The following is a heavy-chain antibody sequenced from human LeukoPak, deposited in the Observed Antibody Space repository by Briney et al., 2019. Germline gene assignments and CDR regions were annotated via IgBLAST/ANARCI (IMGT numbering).Heavy chain of an antibody. CDR3: AKDRSSSWALDY. CDR2: MSYDGSNK. D-gene: IGHD6-13*01. Sequence: GGSLRLSCAASGFTFSDYNMHWVRRAPGKGLEWVAVMSYDGSNKYYVDSVKGRFTISRDNSKNTLYLQMNSLRAEDTAVYYCAKDRSSSWALDYWGQRSLVTVSS. J-gene: IGHJ4*02. CDR1: GFTFSDYN. V-gene: IGHV3-30*18.